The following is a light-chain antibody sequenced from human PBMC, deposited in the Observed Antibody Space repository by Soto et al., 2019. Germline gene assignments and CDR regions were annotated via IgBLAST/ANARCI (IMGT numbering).Light chain of an antibody. CDR1: SSDVGGYNY. Sequence: QSALTQPASVSGSPGQSVTISCTGTSSDVGGYNYVSWYQQHPGKAPKLMIYDVSNRPSGVSNRFSGSKSGNTASLSISWLQAEDEADYYCSSYTSSSTSVIGTGTKVTVL. CDR3: SSYTSSSTSV. CDR2: DVS. J-gene: IGLJ1*01. V-gene: IGLV2-14*01.